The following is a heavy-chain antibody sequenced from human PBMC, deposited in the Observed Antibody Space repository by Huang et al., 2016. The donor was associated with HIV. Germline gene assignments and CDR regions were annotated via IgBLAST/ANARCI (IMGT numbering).Heavy chain of an antibody. Sequence: QLLLQESGPGLVKPSEALALTCAVSGGSIRSSAYHWGWIRQPPGKGLEWIGSIYYKGRTHYSPSLKSRVTIAVDTSKNLFFLNLTSMTAADTAVYYCARHREGPVAYYSGWGSHLNYMDVWGRGRTVVVSS. V-gene: IGHV4-39*01. CDR1: GGSIRSSAYH. D-gene: IGHD3-10*01. J-gene: IGHJ6*03. CDR2: IYYKGRT. CDR3: ARHREGPVAYYSGWGSHLNYMDV.